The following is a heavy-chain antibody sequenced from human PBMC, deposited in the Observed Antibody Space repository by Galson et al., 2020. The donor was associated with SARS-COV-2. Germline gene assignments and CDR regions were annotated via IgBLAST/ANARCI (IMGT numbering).Heavy chain of an antibody. Sequence: GESLKISCKASGYTFTNYYIHWVRQAPGQGLEWMGIINASGGSTTYAQKFQGRVTMTRDTSTSTVYMELNSPGSEDTAVYYCARDSRSRSWFFDPWGQGTLVTVSS. J-gene: IGHJ5*02. CDR1: GYTFTNYY. CDR3: ARDSRSRSWFFDP. D-gene: IGHD6-13*01. CDR2: INASGGST. V-gene: IGHV1-46*01.